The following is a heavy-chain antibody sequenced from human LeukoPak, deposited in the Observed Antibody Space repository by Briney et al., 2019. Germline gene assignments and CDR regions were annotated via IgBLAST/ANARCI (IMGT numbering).Heavy chain of an antibody. CDR2: INHSGST. Sequence: SETLSLTCAVYGGSFSGYYWSWIRQPPGKGLEWIGEINHSGSTNYNPSLKSRVTISVDTSKNQFSLKLSSVTAADTAVYYCAGAVVVVTAVPDYFDYWGQGTLVTVSS. CDR3: AGAVVVVTAVPDYFDY. CDR1: GGSFSGYY. V-gene: IGHV4-34*01. D-gene: IGHD2-21*02. J-gene: IGHJ4*02.